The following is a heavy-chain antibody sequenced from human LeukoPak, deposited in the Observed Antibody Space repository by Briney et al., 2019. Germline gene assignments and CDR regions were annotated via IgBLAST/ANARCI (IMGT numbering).Heavy chain of an antibody. D-gene: IGHD1-1*01. CDR1: GFTFSSYG. V-gene: IGHV3-30*03. CDR3: RGERGGFDL. CDR2: ISYDGSNK. J-gene: IGHJ3*01. Sequence: QPGGPLRLSCAASGFTFSSYGMHWVRQAPGKGLEWVAVISYDGSNKYYADSVKGRLTISRDNSKNTLYLQMNSLRAEDTAVYCARGERGGFDLWGRGTVVTVSS.